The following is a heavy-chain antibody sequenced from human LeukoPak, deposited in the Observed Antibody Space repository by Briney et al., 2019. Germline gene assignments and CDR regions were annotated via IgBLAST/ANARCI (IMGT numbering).Heavy chain of an antibody. CDR2: IIPIFDIT. Sequence: GASVKVSCKASGGTFSSYAISWVRQAPGQGLEWMGGIIPIFDITNFAEKFQGRVTITADESTSTAYMELSSLRSDDTAVYYCARTLVVPAARGSNWFDPWGQGTLVTVSS. CDR3: ARTLVVPAARGSNWFDP. D-gene: IGHD2-2*01. CDR1: GGTFSSYA. V-gene: IGHV1-69*13. J-gene: IGHJ5*02.